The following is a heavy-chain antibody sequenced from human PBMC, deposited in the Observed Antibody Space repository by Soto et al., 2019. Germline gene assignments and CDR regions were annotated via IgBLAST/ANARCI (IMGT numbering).Heavy chain of an antibody. CDR2: IYYSGST. Sequence: QVQLQESGPGLVKPSETLSLTCTVSGGSISSYYWRWIRQPPGKGLEWVGYIYYSGSTNYNPSLKSRVTISVDTSKNQFSLKLNSVTAADTAVYYCARRPGYSSGWFDYWGQGTLVTVSS. J-gene: IGHJ4*02. D-gene: IGHD6-19*01. V-gene: IGHV4-59*08. CDR3: ARRPGYSSGWFDY. CDR1: GGSISSYY.